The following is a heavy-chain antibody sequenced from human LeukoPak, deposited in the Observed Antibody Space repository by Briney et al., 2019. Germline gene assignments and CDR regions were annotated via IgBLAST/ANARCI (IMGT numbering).Heavy chain of an antibody. CDR2: ISSSSSYI. D-gene: IGHD3-3*01. Sequence: SGGSLRLSCAASGFTFSSYSMNWVRQAPGKGLEWVSSISSSSSYIYYADSVKGRFTISRDNAKNSLYLQMNSLRAEDTAVYYCVRDGTFTIFGRDYYYGMDVWGQGTTVTVSS. CDR3: VRDGTFTIFGRDYYYGMDV. J-gene: IGHJ6*02. V-gene: IGHV3-21*01. CDR1: GFTFSSYS.